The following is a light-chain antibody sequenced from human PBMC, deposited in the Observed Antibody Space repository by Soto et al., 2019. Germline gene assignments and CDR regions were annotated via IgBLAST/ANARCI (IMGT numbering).Light chain of an antibody. CDR2: DAS. J-gene: IGKJ5*01. CDR3: QQRSNWPPIT. CDR1: QSVSSY. V-gene: IGKV3-11*01. Sequence: EIVLTQSPVTLSLSPGERATLSCRASQSVSSYLAWYQQKPGQAPRLLIYDASNRATGIPARFSGGGSGTDFTLTISSLEPEDAAVYYCQQRSNWPPITFGQGTRLEIK.